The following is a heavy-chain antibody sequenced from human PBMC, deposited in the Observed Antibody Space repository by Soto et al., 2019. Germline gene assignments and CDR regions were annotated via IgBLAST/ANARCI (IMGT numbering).Heavy chain of an antibody. CDR1: GFTFISYG. CDR3: ANRAFGMDV. Sequence: SLRLSCAASGFTFISYGMHWVRQAPGKGLEWVAVISYDGSNKYYADSVKGRFTISRDNSKNTLYLQMNSLRAEDTAVYYCANRAFGMDVWGQGTTVTVS. CDR2: ISYDGSNK. J-gene: IGHJ6*02. V-gene: IGHV3-30*18.